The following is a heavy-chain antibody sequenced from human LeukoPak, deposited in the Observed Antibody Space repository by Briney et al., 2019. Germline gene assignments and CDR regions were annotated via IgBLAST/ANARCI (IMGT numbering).Heavy chain of an antibody. CDR3: ARDFRSGSYSGDYYFDY. D-gene: IGHD1-26*01. CDR1: GFIFSDYS. J-gene: IGHJ4*02. V-gene: IGHV3-21*01. CDR2: ISSGSTYI. Sequence: PGGSLRLSCAASGFIFSDYSMNWVRQAPGKGVEWVSSISSGSTYIYYADSVKGRFTISRDNGETSLYLQMSSLRTEDTAVYYCARDFRSGSYSGDYYFDYWGQGTLVTVSS.